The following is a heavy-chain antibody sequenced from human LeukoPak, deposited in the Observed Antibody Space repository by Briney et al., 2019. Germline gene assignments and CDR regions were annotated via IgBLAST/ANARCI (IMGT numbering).Heavy chain of an antibody. V-gene: IGHV4-59*01. CDR1: GGSISSYY. CDR2: IYYSGST. Sequence: SETLSLTCTVSGGSISSYYWSWIRQPPGKGLEWIGYIYYSGSTNYNPSLKSRVTISVDTSKNQFSLKLSSVTAADTAVYYCARVIAGSYGDWFDPWGQGTLVTVSS. CDR3: ARVIAGSYGDWFDP. D-gene: IGHD1-26*01. J-gene: IGHJ5*02.